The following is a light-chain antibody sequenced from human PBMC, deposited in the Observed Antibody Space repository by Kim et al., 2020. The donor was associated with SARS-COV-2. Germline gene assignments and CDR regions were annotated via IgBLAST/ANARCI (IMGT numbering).Light chain of an antibody. Sequence: IVLTQSPGFLSLSPGERAAVSCKASQSVSGNSLVWYRQRPGQAPSLLIYGATTRADGVPDRFSGSGSGTDFTLTISRLEPEDFALYFCQQMSRSPLTFGGGTKVDIK. CDR1: QSVSGNS. V-gene: IGKV3-20*01. J-gene: IGKJ4*01. CDR2: GAT. CDR3: QQMSRSPLT.